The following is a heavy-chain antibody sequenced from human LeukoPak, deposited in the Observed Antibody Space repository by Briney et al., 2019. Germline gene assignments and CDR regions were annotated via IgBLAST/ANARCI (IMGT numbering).Heavy chain of an antibody. CDR1: GGTFSSYA. Sequence: SVKVSCKASGGTFSSYAISWVRQAPGQGLEWMGRIIPILGIANYAQKFQGRVTITADKSTSTAYMELSSLRSEDTAVYYCAREDTAMAHDYWGQGTLVTVSS. D-gene: IGHD5-18*01. CDR2: IIPILGIA. CDR3: AREDTAMAHDY. V-gene: IGHV1-69*04. J-gene: IGHJ4*02.